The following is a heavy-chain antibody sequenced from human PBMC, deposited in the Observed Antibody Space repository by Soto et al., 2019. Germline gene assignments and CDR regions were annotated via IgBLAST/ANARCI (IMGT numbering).Heavy chain of an antibody. CDR1: GFTFSSYG. D-gene: IGHD6-19*01. Sequence: GGSLRLSCAASGFTFSSYGVHWVRQAPGKGLEWVAVISYDGSNKHYADSVKGRFTISRDNSKTTLYLQMNSLRAEDTAVYYCARDRYSSGWLDAFDIWGQGTMVTVSS. V-gene: IGHV3-30-3*01. J-gene: IGHJ3*02. CDR3: ARDRYSSGWLDAFDI. CDR2: ISYDGSNK.